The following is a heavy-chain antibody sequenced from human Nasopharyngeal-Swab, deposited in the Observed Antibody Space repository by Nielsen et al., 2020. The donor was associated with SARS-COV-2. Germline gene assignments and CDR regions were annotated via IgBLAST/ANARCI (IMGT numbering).Heavy chain of an antibody. CDR2: FDPEDGET. D-gene: IGHD1-26*01. J-gene: IGHJ6*02. CDR3: ATGINSGSYNLYYYGMDV. V-gene: IGHV1-24*01. Sequence: ASVKVSCKVSGYTLTELSMHWVRQAPGKGLEWMGGFDPEDGETNYAQKFQGRVTMTEDTSTDTAYMELSSLRSEDTAVYYCATGINSGSYNLYYYGMDVWGQGTTVTVSS. CDR1: GYTLTELS.